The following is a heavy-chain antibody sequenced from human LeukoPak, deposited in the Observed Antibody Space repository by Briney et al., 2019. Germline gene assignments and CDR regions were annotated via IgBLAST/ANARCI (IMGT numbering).Heavy chain of an antibody. J-gene: IGHJ4*02. CDR3: ARDPPYYDFWRGSHQDY. CDR2: IYSGGST. V-gene: IGHV3-66*02. CDR1: GFTVSSNY. D-gene: IGHD3-3*01. Sequence: GGSLRLSCAATGFTVSSNYMSWVRQAPGKGLEWVSVIYSGGSTYYADSGKGRFTISRDNSKHTLYLQMNSLRAEDTAVYYCARDPPYYDFWRGSHQDYWGQGTRVSVSS.